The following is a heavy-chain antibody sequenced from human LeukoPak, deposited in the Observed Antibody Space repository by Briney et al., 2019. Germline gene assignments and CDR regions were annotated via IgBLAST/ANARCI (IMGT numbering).Heavy chain of an antibody. V-gene: IGHV3-23*01. J-gene: IGHJ4*02. D-gene: IGHD5-18*01. Sequence: GGSLRLSCAASGFTFSSYAMSWVRQAPGKGLEWVSAISGSGGSTYYADSVKGRFTISRDNSKNTLYLQMNSLRAEDTAVYYCARGYSYGFIPDYWGQGTLVTVSS. CDR3: ARGYSYGFIPDY. CDR1: GFTFSSYA. CDR2: ISGSGGST.